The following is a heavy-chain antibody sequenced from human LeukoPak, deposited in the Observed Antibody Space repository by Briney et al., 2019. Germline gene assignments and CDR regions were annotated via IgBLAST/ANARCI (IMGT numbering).Heavy chain of an antibody. J-gene: IGHJ6*03. Sequence: SETLSLTCTVSGGSISSYYWSWIRQPPGKGLEWIGYIYYSGSTNYNPSLKSRVTISVDTSKNQFSLKLSSVTTADTAVYYCARGVWSGYYTNYYYYMDVWGKGTTVTVSS. V-gene: IGHV4-59*01. CDR3: ARGVWSGYYTNYYYYMDV. CDR1: GGSISSYY. D-gene: IGHD3-3*01. CDR2: IYYSGST.